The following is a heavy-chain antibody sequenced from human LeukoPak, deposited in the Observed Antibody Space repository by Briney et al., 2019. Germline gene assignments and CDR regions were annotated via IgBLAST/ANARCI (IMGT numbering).Heavy chain of an antibody. D-gene: IGHD1-26*01. J-gene: IGHJ3*02. V-gene: IGHV3-48*03. Sequence: GGSLRLSCAASGVTFSSDEMNWVRQAPGKGLEWVSYISSSGSSISYADSVRGRFTSSRDNAENSLYLQMNSLRAEDTAVYYCARRVPRGAFDIWGQGTMVTVSS. CDR2: ISSSGSSI. CDR3: ARRVPRGAFDI. CDR1: GVTFSSDE.